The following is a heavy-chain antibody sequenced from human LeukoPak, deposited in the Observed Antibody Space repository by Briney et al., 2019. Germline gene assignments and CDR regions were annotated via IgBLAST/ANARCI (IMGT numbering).Heavy chain of an antibody. CDR3: ARVRGDNWFDP. V-gene: IGHV3-23*01. CDR1: GFTFSSYA. CDR2: ISGSGGST. J-gene: IGHJ5*02. Sequence: GGSLRLSCAASGFTFSSYAMSWVRQAPGKGLEWVSAISGSGGSTYYADSVKGRFTISRDNSKNTLYLQMNSLKTEDTAVYYCARVRGDNWFDPWGQGTLVTVSS.